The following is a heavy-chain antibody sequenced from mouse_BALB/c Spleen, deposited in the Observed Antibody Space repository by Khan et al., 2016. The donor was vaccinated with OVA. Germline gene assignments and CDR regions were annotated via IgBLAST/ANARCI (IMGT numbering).Heavy chain of an antibody. CDR2: ITVKSDNSGS. Sequence: VQLVETGGGLVRPGNSLKLSCVTSGFTFSYYRMHWLRQFPGKRLEWIAVITVKSDNSGSNYAESVKGSFTISREDSKSRVYLQMNRLREEDTAAYYGSRGGYYYGTPFDYWGQGTTLTVSS. CDR3: SRGGYYYGTPFDY. D-gene: IGHD1-1*01. CDR1: GFTFSYYR. J-gene: IGHJ2*01. V-gene: IGHV13-2*02.